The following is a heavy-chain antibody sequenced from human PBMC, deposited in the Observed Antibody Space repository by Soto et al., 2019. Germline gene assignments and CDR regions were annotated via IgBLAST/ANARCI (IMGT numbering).Heavy chain of an antibody. D-gene: IGHD6-13*01. V-gene: IGHV3-23*01. CDR2: ISGSGRST. CDR3: AKDRGSSTWSEFDY. J-gene: IGHJ4*02. Sequence: GKGLEWVSAISGSGRSTYYADSVKGRFTISRDNSKNTVYLQMNSLRADDPAVYYCAKDRGSSTWSEFDYWGQGTLVTVSS.